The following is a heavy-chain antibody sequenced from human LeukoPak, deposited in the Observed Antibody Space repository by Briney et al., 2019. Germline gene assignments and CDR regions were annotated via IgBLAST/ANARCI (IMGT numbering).Heavy chain of an antibody. CDR3: ARHQQKGSAFDI. J-gene: IGHJ3*02. D-gene: IGHD1-26*01. CDR2: IYTSGST. V-gene: IGHV4-4*09. Sequence: SETLSLTCTVSGGSISSYYWSWIRQPPGKGLEWIGYIYTSGSTNYNPSLKSRVTISVDTSKNQFSLKLSSVTAADTAVYYCARHQQKGSAFDIWGQGTMVTVSS. CDR1: GGSISSYY.